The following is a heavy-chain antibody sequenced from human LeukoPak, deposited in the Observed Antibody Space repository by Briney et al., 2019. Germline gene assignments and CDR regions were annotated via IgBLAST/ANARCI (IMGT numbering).Heavy chain of an antibody. CDR1: GYTFTSYS. CDR2: ISAYNGNT. V-gene: IGHV1-18*01. D-gene: IGHD6-19*01. Sequence: ASVKVSCKASGYTFTSYSISWVRQAPGQGLEWMGWISAYNGNTNCAQKLQGRVTMTTDTSTSTAYMELRSLRSDDTAVYYCARAGIAVAVFLAAYKTQETNFDYWGQGTLVTVSS. J-gene: IGHJ4*02. CDR3: ARAGIAVAVFLAAYKTQETNFDY.